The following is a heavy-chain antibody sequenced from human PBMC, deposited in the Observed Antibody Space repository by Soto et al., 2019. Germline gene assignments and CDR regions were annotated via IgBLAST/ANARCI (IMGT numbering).Heavy chain of an antibody. D-gene: IGHD2-2*01. V-gene: IGHV1-46*01. CDR1: GYTFTNYY. J-gene: IGHJ4*02. CDR2: INPSGGST. CDR3: ARDRCDTTSCYECDY. Sequence: QVQLVQSGAEVKKSGASVKVSCKASGYTFTNYYMHWVRQAPGQGLEWMGIINPSGGSTRFAQKLQGRVTLTRDTSTNTVYMEVSSLRSDDTAVYYCARDRCDTTSCYECDYWGQGTLVTVSS.